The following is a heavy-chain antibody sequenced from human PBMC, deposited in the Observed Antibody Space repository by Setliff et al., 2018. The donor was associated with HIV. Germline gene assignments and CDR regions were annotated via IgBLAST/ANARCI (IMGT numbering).Heavy chain of an antibody. CDR3: ARHSHYDRSGYYYHKMPDDAFDI. Sequence: GESLKISCKGSGYKFTGYWIGWARQMPGKSLEWMGIIYPGDSDTRYSPSFQGQVTMSTDKSISTAFLQWSSLKASDTAMYYCARHSHYDRSGYYYHKMPDDAFDIWGLGTMVTVSS. CDR1: GYKFTGYW. D-gene: IGHD3-22*01. CDR2: IYPGDSDT. V-gene: IGHV5-51*01. J-gene: IGHJ3*02.